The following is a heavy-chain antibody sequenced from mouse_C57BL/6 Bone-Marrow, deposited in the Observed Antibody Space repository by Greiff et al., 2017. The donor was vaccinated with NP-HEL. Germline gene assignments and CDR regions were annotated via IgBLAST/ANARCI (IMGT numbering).Heavy chain of an antibody. CDR3: AGPSCYSNYDYFDY. V-gene: IGHV5-9*01. CDR1: GFTFSSYT. CDR2: ISRGGGNT. D-gene: IGHD2-5*01. J-gene: IGHJ2*01. Sequence: EVKVVQSGGGLVKPGGSLKLSCAASGFTFSSYTMSWVRQTPEKRLEWVATISRGGGNTYYPDSLKGRFTISRDNATNTMYLRMSSLRSKDPAFYYCAGPSCYSNYDYFDYWGQGTTLTVSS.